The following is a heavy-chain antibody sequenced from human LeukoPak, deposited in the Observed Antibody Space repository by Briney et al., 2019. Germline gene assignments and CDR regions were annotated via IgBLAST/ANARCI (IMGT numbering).Heavy chain of an antibody. D-gene: IGHD6-19*01. CDR2: IGTAGDT. CDR1: GFTFSSYD. Sequence: GGSLRLSCAASGFTFSSYDMHWVRQPTGKGLEWVSAIGTAGDTYYSHSVKGRFTISRENAKNSLYLHMNSLRAEDTAVYYCAKISSGWISLEYWGQGTLVTVSS. J-gene: IGHJ4*02. V-gene: IGHV3-13*01. CDR3: AKISSGWISLEY.